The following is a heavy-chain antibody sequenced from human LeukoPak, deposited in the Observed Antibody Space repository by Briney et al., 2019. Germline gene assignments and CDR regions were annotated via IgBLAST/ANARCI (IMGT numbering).Heavy chain of an antibody. Sequence: PGGSLRLSCAASGFSFSSYAMSWVRQAPGKGLEWVSTISGSGGSTYYADSVKGRFTISRDNSKNTLYLQMNSLRGEDTAVYYCAKGRNSGYVSDAFDIWGRGTMVTVSS. V-gene: IGHV3-23*01. CDR1: GFSFSSYA. D-gene: IGHD5-12*01. CDR2: ISGSGGST. J-gene: IGHJ3*02. CDR3: AKGRNSGYVSDAFDI.